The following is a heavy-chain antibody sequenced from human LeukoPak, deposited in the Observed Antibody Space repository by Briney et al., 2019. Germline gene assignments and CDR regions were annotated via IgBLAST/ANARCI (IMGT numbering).Heavy chain of an antibody. V-gene: IGHV3-33*01. D-gene: IGHD3-22*01. Sequence: GRSLRLSCTASGFTFSSYGMHWVRQAPGKGLEWVAVIWYDGSKQYYVDSVKGRFTISRDNSKSTLYLQMNGLRAEDTAVYYCARAAFYYDSSGYYNFDYWGQGTLVTVSS. CDR1: GFTFSSYG. CDR3: ARAAFYYDSSGYYNFDY. CDR2: IWYDGSKQ. J-gene: IGHJ4*02.